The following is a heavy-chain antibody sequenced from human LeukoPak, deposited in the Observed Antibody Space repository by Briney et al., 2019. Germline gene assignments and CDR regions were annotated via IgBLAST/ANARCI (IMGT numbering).Heavy chain of an antibody. Sequence: GGSLRLSCAASGFTFSSYAMSWVRQAPGKGLDWVSTISGSGGSTYYADSVKGRFTISRDNSKNTLYLQMNSLRAEDTAVYYCAKDSAYSGGPFAGGFDHWGQGTLVTVSA. CDR1: GFTFSSYA. CDR2: ISGSGGST. J-gene: IGHJ4*02. CDR3: AKDSAYSGGPFAGGFDH. D-gene: IGHD5-18*01. V-gene: IGHV3-23*01.